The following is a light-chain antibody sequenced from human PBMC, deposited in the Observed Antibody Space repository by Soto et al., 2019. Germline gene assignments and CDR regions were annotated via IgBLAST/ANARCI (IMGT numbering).Light chain of an antibody. J-gene: IGKJ1*01. CDR3: LQVYSFPRT. V-gene: IGKV1-5*01. CDR2: DAF. CDR1: QSISDS. Sequence: DIQMTQSPSTLSASVGYRFTITCRASQSISDSLAWYQHKPGKDPSLLISDAFTLERGVPLRFSGSGSGTEFILTINNLQPEDFASYFCLQVYSFPRTFGLGTKVDIK.